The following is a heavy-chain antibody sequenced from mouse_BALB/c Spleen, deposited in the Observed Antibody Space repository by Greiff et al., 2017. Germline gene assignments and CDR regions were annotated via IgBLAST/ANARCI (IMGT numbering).Heavy chain of an antibody. J-gene: IGHJ4*01. CDR3: ARETGTEAMDY. CDR1: GYTFTSYY. V-gene: IGHV1S56*01. D-gene: IGHD4-1*01. Sequence: VKLMESGPELVKPGASVKMSCKASGYTFTSYYIHWVKQRPGQGLEWIGWIYPGDGSTKYNEKFKGKTTLTADKSSSTAYMLLSSLTSEDSAIYFCARETGTEAMDYWGQGTSVTVSS. CDR2: IYPGDGST.